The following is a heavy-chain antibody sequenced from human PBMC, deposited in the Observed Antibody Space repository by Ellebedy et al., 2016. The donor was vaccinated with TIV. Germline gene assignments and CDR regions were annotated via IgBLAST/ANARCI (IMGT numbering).Heavy chain of an antibody. V-gene: IGHV4-61*01. D-gene: IGHD4-11*01. CDR3: ARDHYSSSFQY. Sequence: SETLSLXCTVSGGSVSSDIYYWSLIRQSPGKGLEWIGYIYDSKTTNYSPSLKSRVTISVDTSKNQFSLKLTSVTAADTAVYYCARDHYSSSFQYWGQGTQVTVSS. J-gene: IGHJ1*01. CDR1: GGSVSSDIYY. CDR2: IYDSKTT.